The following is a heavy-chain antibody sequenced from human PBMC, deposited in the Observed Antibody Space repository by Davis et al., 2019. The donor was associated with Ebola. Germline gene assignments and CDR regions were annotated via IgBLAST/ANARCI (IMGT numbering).Heavy chain of an antibody. D-gene: IGHD6-13*01. Sequence: SLKIPCAASGFTFRSYQMNCVRQAPGKGLEWVSYISSSGRTIYYADSVKGRFTISRDNAKNSLYLQMNSLRAENTAVYYCARGPIAAARNWYFDLWGRGTLVTVSS. CDR3: ARGPIAAARNWYFDL. CDR2: ISSSGRTI. V-gene: IGHV3-48*03. J-gene: IGHJ2*01. CDR1: GFTFRSYQ.